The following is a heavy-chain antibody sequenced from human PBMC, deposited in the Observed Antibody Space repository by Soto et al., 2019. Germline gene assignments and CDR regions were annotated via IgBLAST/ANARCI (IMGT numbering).Heavy chain of an antibody. V-gene: IGHV3-33*05. Sequence: QVQLVESGGGVVQPGTSLRLSCVGSGFIFRSYVIHWVRQAPGKGLEWVALTSYDGSNKDYGDSVKGRFTISRDNSRNTVDLQMDSQRREDTALYYCARWGTTGGLDVWGQGTLVSVSS. D-gene: IGHD3-16*01. J-gene: IGHJ1*01. CDR3: ARWGTTGGLDV. CDR2: TSYDGSNK. CDR1: GFIFRSYV.